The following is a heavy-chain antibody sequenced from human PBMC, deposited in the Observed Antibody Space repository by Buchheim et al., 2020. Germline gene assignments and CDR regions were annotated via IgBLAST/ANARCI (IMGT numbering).Heavy chain of an antibody. D-gene: IGHD1-1*01. Sequence: QVQLVQSGAEVKKPGSSVKVSCKASGGTFSSYTISWVRQAPGQGLEWMGRIIPILGIANYAQKFQGRVTITADKSTSTAYMELSSLRSEDTAVYYCARDRTDGSYGVVQNNWFDPWGQGTL. CDR1: GGTFSSYT. CDR2: IIPILGIA. CDR3: ARDRTDGSYGVVQNNWFDP. V-gene: IGHV1-69*08. J-gene: IGHJ5*02.